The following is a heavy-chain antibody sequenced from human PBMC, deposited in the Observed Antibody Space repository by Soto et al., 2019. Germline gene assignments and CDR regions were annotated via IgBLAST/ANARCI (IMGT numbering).Heavy chain of an antibody. V-gene: IGHV4-59*13. Sequence: SETLSLTCTVSGDSITNYYWSWIRQPPGKGLEWIGYIDYSGSTKYNPSLESRVTMSVDTPKQQISLKLSSVSAADTAVYYCARLGGYSVQWGWFAPWGQGTLVTVAS. J-gene: IGHJ5*02. CDR3: ARLGGYSVQWGWFAP. CDR1: GDSITNYY. D-gene: IGHD5-12*01. CDR2: IDYSGST.